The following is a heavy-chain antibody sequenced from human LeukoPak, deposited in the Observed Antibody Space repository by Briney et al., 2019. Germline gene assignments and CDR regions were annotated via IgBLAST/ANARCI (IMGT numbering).Heavy chain of an antibody. CDR2: ISAYNGNT. CDR1: GYTFTSYG. J-gene: IGHJ5*02. Sequence: ASVKVSCKASGYTFTSYGISWVRQAPGQGLEWMGWISAYNGNTSYAQKFQGIVTMTRDTSTSTVYMELSSLRSEDTAVYYCARSPPAATTNWFDPWGQGTLVTVSS. V-gene: IGHV1-18*01. CDR3: ARSPPAATTNWFDP. D-gene: IGHD2-15*01.